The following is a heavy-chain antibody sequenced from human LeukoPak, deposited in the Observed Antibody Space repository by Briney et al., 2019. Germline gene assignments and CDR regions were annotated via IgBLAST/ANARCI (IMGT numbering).Heavy chain of an antibody. D-gene: IGHD3-3*01. J-gene: IGHJ4*02. CDR2: ISAYNGNT. Sequence: ASVKVSCKASGYTFTSYGISWVRQAPGQGLEWMGWISAYNGNTNYAQKLQGRVTMTTDTSTSTAYTELRSLRSDDTAVYYCARLSIFGVVIHHYFDYWGQGTLVTVSS. CDR1: GYTFTSYG. V-gene: IGHV1-18*01. CDR3: ARLSIFGVVIHHYFDY.